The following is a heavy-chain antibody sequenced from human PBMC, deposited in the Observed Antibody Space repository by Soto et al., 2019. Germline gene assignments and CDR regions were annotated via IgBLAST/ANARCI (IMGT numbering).Heavy chain of an antibody. CDR1: GGSLSDYF. CDR2: INHLGSI. D-gene: IGHD2-21*01. J-gene: IGHJ6*03. V-gene: IGHV4-34*01. Sequence: SETLSLTCVVSGGSLSDYFWSWIRQPPGMALEWIGEINHLGSINYNPSLKSRVTMSVDTSKNQFSLTLNSVTAADTATYYCARWGISHWAYFYYMDFWDRGTTVTVSS. CDR3: ARWGISHWAYFYYMDF.